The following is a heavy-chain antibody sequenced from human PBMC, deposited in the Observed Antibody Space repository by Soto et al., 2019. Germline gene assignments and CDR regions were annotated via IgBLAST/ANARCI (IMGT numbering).Heavy chain of an antibody. Sequence: PSETLSLTCTVSGGSISSSSYYWGWIRQPPGKGLEWIGSIYYSGSTYYNPSLKSRVTISVDASKNQFSLKLSSVTAADTAVYYCARLVGATLYFDYWGQGTLVTVS. J-gene: IGHJ4*02. CDR3: ARLVGATLYFDY. D-gene: IGHD1-26*01. CDR1: GGSISSSSYY. CDR2: IYYSGST. V-gene: IGHV4-39*01.